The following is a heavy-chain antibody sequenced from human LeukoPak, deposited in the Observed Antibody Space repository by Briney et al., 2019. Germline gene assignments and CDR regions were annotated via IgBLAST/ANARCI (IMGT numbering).Heavy chain of an antibody. D-gene: IGHD5-18*01. Sequence: ASVKVSCKASGYTFTGYYMHWVRQAPGQGLEWMGWINPNSGGTNYAQKFQGWVTMTRDTSISTAYMELSRLRSDDTAVYYCARESGYSYGSFDYWGQGTLVTVSS. CDR3: ARESGYSYGSFDY. J-gene: IGHJ4*02. CDR1: GYTFTGYY. V-gene: IGHV1-2*04. CDR2: INPNSGGT.